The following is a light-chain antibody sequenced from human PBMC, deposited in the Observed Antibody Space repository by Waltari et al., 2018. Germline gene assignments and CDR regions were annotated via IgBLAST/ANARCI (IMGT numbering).Light chain of an antibody. CDR3: CSYAGGSAFV. J-gene: IGLJ1*01. Sequence: QSALTQPASVSGSPGQSITISCTGTSSDVGSYNLVSLYQHPPGKPPKLIISGVSKRPSGGSNRFSGYKSGNTASLTISGLRTEDEADYYCCSYAGGSAFVFGTGTKITVL. V-gene: IGLV2-23*02. CDR2: GVS. CDR1: SSDVGSYNL.